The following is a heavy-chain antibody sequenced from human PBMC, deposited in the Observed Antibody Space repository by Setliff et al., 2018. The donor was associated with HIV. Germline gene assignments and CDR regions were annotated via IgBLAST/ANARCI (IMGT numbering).Heavy chain of an antibody. J-gene: IGHJ4*02. V-gene: IGHV1-46*01. D-gene: IGHD6-13*01. CDR1: GYTFTSCF. CDR2: INPSDGTT. Sequence: ASVKVSCKASGYTFTSCFMHWVRQAPGQGLEYMGIINPSDGTTDYAQKFQDRVTMTSDTSTSTVYMELRSLRSEDTAIYYCVKEYHTTATDTRVANYFDYWGQGTLVTVSS. CDR3: VKEYHTTATDTRVANYFDY.